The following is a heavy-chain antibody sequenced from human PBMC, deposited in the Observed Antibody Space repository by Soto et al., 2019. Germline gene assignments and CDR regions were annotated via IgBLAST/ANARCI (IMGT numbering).Heavy chain of an antibody. D-gene: IGHD7-27*01. J-gene: IGHJ3*02. V-gene: IGHV1-24*01. CDR2: FDPEDGET. CDR3: ATKVLNWEDNDAFDI. Sequence: ASVKVSCKVSGYTLTELSMHWVRQAPGKGLEWMGGFDPEDGETIYAQKFQGRVTMTEDTSTDTAYMELSSLRSEDTAVYYCATKVLNWEDNDAFDIWGQGTMVTVSS. CDR1: GYTLTELS.